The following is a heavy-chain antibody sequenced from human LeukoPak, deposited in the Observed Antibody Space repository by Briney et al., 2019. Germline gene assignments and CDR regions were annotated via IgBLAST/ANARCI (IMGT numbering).Heavy chain of an antibody. Sequence: SETLSLTCSVSGGSVSNYYWNWIRQPPGKGLEWIGYIHYSGSTNHNASLKSRVTISVDTSKNQFSLKLSSVTAADTAVYYCARDGVAGGFDYWGQGTLVTVSS. CDR2: IHYSGST. V-gene: IGHV4-59*02. CDR1: GGSVSNYY. D-gene: IGHD6-19*01. J-gene: IGHJ4*02. CDR3: ARDGVAGGFDY.